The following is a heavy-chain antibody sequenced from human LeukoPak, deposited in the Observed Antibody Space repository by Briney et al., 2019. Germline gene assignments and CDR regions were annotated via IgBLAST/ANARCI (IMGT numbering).Heavy chain of an antibody. CDR1: GYTFTGYY. D-gene: IGHD5-18*01. CDR2: INPNSGGT. V-gene: IGHV1-2*02. CDR3: ARGYSYGSSFFDY. J-gene: IGHJ4*02. Sequence: ASVKVSCKASGYTFTGYYMHWVRQAPGQGLEWMGWINPNSGGTNYAQKFQGRVTMTRDTSISTAYMELSRLRSDDTAVYYCARGYSYGSSFFDYWGQGTLVTVSS.